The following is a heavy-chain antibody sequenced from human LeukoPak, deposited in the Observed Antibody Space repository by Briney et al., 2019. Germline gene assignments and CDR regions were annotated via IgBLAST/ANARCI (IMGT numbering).Heavy chain of an antibody. CDR3: ARDVSQSWYYYDSSGYRLGYYFDY. D-gene: IGHD3-22*01. CDR2: IYYRGST. J-gene: IGHJ4*02. V-gene: IGHV4-39*07. Sequence: RASETLSLTCTVSGRSISSSSYFWGWIRQPPGKGLEWIGSIYYRGSTPYTPALKSRVTISVATYKHQFSLKLNSVTAADTAVYYCARDVSQSWYYYDSSGYRLGYYFDYWGQGTLVTVSS. CDR1: GRSISSSSYF.